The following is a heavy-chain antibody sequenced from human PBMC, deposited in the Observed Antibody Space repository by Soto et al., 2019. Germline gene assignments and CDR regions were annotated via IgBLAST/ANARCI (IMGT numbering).Heavy chain of an antibody. J-gene: IGHJ4*02. D-gene: IGHD1-26*01. CDR3: TTDGEDYSGSSLFDY. Sequence: AGSLRLSCAASGFTFSNAWMNWVRQAPGKGLEWVGRIKSKTDGGTTDYAAPVKGRFTISRDDSKNTLYLQMNSLKTEDTAVYYCTTDGEDYSGSSLFDYWGQGTLVTVSS. CDR2: IKSKTDGGTT. V-gene: IGHV3-15*07. CDR1: GFTFSNAW.